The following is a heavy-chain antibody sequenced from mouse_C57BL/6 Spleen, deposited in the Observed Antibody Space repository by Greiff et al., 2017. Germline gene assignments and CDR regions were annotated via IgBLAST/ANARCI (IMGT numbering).Heavy chain of an antibody. Sequence: QVQLQQPGAELVKPGASVKMSCKASGYTFTSYWITWVKQRPGQGLEWIGDFYPGSGSTNYNEKFKSKATLTVDTSSSTAYMQLSSLTSEDSAVYYCAREDDYYGSGYWAMDYWGQGTSVTVSS. V-gene: IGHV1-55*01. CDR2: FYPGSGST. CDR1: GYTFTSYW. CDR3: AREDDYYGSGYWAMDY. J-gene: IGHJ4*01. D-gene: IGHD1-1*01.